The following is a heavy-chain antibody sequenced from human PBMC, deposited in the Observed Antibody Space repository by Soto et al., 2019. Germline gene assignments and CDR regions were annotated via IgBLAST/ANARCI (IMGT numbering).Heavy chain of an antibody. CDR2: ISWNSAVT. J-gene: IGHJ5*02. CDR1: GFNFDDYA. V-gene: IGHV3-9*01. CDR3: AKDRYSSSFNVLDA. Sequence: EVQLVESGGGLIQPGRSLRLSCAASGFNFDDYAMHWVRQAPGKGLEWVSGISWNSAVTAYADSVKGRLAVSRDNAKKSLYLHMTSLRPGDTALYYCAKDRYSSSFNVLDAWGQGTLVVVSS. D-gene: IGHD2-2*01.